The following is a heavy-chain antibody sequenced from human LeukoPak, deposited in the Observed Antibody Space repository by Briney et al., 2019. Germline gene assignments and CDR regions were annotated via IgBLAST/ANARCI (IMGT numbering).Heavy chain of an antibody. V-gene: IGHV5-51*01. D-gene: IGHD2-8*01. J-gene: IGHJ6*02. CDR2: IYPGDSDT. CDR3: ARLATERNQYCTNGVCSEDYYGMDV. CDR1: GYSFTSYW. Sequence: GESLKISYKGSGYSFTSYWIGWVRQMPGKGLEWMGIIYPGDSDTRYSPSFQGQVTISADKSISTAYLQWSSLKASDTAMYYCARLATERNQYCTNGVCSEDYYGMDVWGQGTTVTVSS.